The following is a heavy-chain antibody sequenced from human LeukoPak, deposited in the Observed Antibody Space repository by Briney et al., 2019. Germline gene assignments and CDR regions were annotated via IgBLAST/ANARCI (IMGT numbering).Heavy chain of an antibody. CDR3: ARQGAPGYGDYPLDY. D-gene: IGHD4-17*01. Sequence: PSETLSLTCTVSGGSISSSSYYWGWIRQPPGKGLEWIGGIYYSGSTYYNPSLKSRVTISVDTSKNQFSLKLSSVTAADTAVYYCARQGAPGYGDYPLDYWGQGTLVTVSS. V-gene: IGHV4-39*01. CDR1: GGSISSSSYY. CDR2: IYYSGST. J-gene: IGHJ4*02.